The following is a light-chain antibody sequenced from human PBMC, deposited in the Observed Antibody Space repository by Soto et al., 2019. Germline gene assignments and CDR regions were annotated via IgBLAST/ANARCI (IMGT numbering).Light chain of an antibody. CDR2: KAS. CDR3: QQYDTFPLT. V-gene: IGKV1-5*03. J-gene: IGKJ4*01. Sequence: DIQMTQSPSTLSASVGDRVTITCRASQSISSWLAWYQQIPGKAPKLLIYKASSLESGVPSRFSGSGSGTEFTLTISSLQPDDFATYYGQQYDTFPLTFGGGTKVEIK. CDR1: QSISSW.